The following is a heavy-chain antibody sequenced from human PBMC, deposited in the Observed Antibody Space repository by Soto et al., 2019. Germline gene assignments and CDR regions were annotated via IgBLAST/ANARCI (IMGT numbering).Heavy chain of an antibody. J-gene: IGHJ4*02. CDR3: VKDDGGYPSTAPH. D-gene: IGHD3-22*01. CDR1: GITISNYP. V-gene: IGHV3-23*01. CDR2: FSGSGDRT. Sequence: EVQLLESGGGLVQPGGSLRLSCAASGITISNYPMSWVRQAPGKGLDWFSGFSGSGDRTYYADSAKGRFTISKDISRNSLSLQLDSLGVEDTAVYFCVKDDGGYPSTAPHWGQGTLVTVSS.